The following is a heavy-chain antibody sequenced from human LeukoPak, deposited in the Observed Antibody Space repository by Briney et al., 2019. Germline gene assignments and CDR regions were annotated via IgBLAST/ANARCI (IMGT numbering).Heavy chain of an antibody. CDR1: GFTFSYYA. CDR3: ARDRWLH. Sequence: GGSLRLSCAASGFTFSYYAMTWVRQAPGKGLEWVSTLSGGGRNTYYADSVKGRFTISRDNAKNSLYLQMNSLRAEDTAVYYCARDRWLHWGQGTLVTVSS. V-gene: IGHV3-23*01. CDR2: LSGGGRNT. D-gene: IGHD5-12*01. J-gene: IGHJ4*02.